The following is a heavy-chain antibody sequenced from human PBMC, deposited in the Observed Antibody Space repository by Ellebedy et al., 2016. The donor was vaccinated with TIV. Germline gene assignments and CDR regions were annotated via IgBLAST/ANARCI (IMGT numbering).Heavy chain of an antibody. CDR2: MNQVGSEK. CDR1: GFPFTTYW. D-gene: IGHD5-12*01. V-gene: IGHV3-7*03. Sequence: GESLKISCAASGFPFTTYWMSWVRQAPGKGLEWVANMNQVGSEKYYVDSVKGRFTISRDTAQNSLYLHMNNLRAEETAVYYCARDPNSPGDTGYGDYWGQGVVVTVST. J-gene: IGHJ4*02. CDR3: ARDPNSPGDTGYGDY.